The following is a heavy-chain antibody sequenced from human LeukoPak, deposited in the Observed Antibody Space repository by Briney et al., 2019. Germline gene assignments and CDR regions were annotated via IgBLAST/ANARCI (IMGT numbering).Heavy chain of an antibody. V-gene: IGHV3-21*01. CDR3: AGVGYSSSPRAYYYGMDV. CDR2: ISSSSSYI. D-gene: IGHD6-6*01. CDR1: GFTFSSYW. Sequence: GGSLRLSCAASGFTFSSYWMHWVRQAPGKGLEWVSSISSSSSYIYYADSVKGRFTISRDNAKNSLYLQMNSLRAEDTAVYYCAGVGYSSSPRAYYYGMDVWGQGTTVTVSS. J-gene: IGHJ6*02.